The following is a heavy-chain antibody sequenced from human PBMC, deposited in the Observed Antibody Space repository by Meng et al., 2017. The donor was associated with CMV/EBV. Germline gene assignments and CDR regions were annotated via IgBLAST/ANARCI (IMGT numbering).Heavy chain of an antibody. CDR3: ARDSAVGATTFDY. CDR1: GYTFTSYG. D-gene: IGHD1-26*01. V-gene: IGHV1-18*01. J-gene: IGHJ4*02. CDR2: ISAYNGNT. Sequence: VAVVHCEAEPKKPGASVKVSCKASGYTFTSYGISWVRHAPGQGLEWMGWISAYNGNTNYAQKLQGRVTMTTDTSTSTAYMELRSLRSDDTAVYYCARDSAVGATTFDYWGQGTLVTVSS.